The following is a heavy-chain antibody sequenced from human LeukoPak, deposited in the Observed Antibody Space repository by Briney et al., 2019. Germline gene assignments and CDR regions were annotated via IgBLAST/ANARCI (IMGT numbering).Heavy chain of an antibody. D-gene: IGHD1-26*01. CDR3: ASQSSGSSTRAPDF. V-gene: IGHV3-48*04. CDR2: ISSSSRSK. CDR1: GVTFSSFS. J-gene: IGHJ4*02. Sequence: GGSLRLSCEPSGVTFSSFSLNWVRQAPGKGLEWLSYISSSSRSKYYADSVKGRFIVSRDNAKNSLYLQMDSLRAEDTALYYCASQSSGSSTRAPDFWGQGTLVTVSS.